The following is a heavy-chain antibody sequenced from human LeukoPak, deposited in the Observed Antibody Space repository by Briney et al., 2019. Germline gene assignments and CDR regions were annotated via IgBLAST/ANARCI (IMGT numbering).Heavy chain of an antibody. Sequence: GGSLRLSCAASGFTVSSNYMSWVRQAPGKGLEWVSVIYSGGSTYYADSVKGRFTISRDNAKNSLYLQMNSLRAEDTAVYYCARPVATINSDPRYWYFDLWGRGTLVTVSS. CDR3: ARPVATINSDPRYWYFDL. J-gene: IGHJ2*01. CDR1: GFTVSSNY. V-gene: IGHV3-53*01. CDR2: IYSGGST. D-gene: IGHD5-24*01.